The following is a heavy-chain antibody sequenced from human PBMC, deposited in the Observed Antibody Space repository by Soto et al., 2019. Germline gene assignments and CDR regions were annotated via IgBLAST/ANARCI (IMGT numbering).Heavy chain of an antibody. CDR3: ARVLGYSYEYHYGMDV. D-gene: IGHD5-18*01. Sequence: ASVKVSCKASGYTFTGYYMHWVRQAPGQGLEWMGWINPNSGGTNYAQKFQGRVTMTRDTSISTAYMELSRLRSDDTAVYYCARVLGYSYEYHYGMDVWGQGTTVTVSS. J-gene: IGHJ6*02. V-gene: IGHV1-2*02. CDR2: INPNSGGT. CDR1: GYTFTGYY.